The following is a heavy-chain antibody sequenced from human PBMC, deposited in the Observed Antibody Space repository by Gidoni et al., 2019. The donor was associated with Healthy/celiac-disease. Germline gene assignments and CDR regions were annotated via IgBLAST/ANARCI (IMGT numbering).Heavy chain of an antibody. Sequence: QLQLQESGPGLVKPSETLSLTCTASGGSISSSSYYWGWIRQPPGKGLEWIGSIYYSGSTYYNPSLKSRVTISVDTSKNQCSLKLSSVTAADTAVYYCARLGVGARDAFDIWGQGTMVTVSS. V-gene: IGHV4-39*07. D-gene: IGHD1-26*01. CDR3: ARLGVGARDAFDI. CDR1: GGSISSSSYY. CDR2: IYYSGST. J-gene: IGHJ3*02.